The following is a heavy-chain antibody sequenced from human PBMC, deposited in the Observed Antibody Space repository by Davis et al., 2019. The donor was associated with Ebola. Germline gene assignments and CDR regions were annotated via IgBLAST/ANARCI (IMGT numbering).Heavy chain of an antibody. CDR1: GGSISSYY. J-gene: IGHJ5*02. CDR2: IYYSGST. V-gene: IGHV4-59*12. Sequence: PSETLSLTCTVSGGSISSYYWSWIRQPPGKGLEWIGYIYYSGSTYYNPSLKSRVTISVDTSKNQFSLKLSSVTAADTAVYYCASGRSGFDPWGQGTLVTVSS. D-gene: IGHD3-3*01. CDR3: ASGRSGFDP.